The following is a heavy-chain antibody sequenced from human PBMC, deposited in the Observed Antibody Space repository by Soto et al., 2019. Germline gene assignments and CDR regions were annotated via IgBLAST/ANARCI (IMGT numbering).Heavy chain of an antibody. CDR2: IYHSGST. J-gene: IGHJ4*02. CDR1: GGSISSGGYS. V-gene: IGHV4-30-2*01. CDR3: ARGMNYYDSSGYSSPLDY. Sequence: PSETLSLTCAVSGGSISSGGYSWSWIRQPPGKGLEWIGYIYHSGSTYYNPSLKSRVTISVDRSKNQFSLKLSSVTAADTAVYYCARGMNYYDSSGYSSPLDYWGQGTLVTVSS. D-gene: IGHD3-22*01.